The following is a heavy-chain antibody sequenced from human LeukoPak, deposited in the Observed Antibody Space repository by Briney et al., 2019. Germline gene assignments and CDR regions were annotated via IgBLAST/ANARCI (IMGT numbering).Heavy chain of an antibody. D-gene: IGHD6-13*01. CDR3: ARDLGIAAAGTSRDY. CDR2: ISSSSSTI. Sequence: PGRSLRLSCAASGFTFSSYSMNWVRQAPGKGLEWVSYISSSSSTIYYADSVKGRFTISRGNAKNSLYLQMNSLRDEDTAVYYCARDLGIAAAGTSRDYWGQGTLVTVSS. V-gene: IGHV3-48*02. CDR1: GFTFSSYS. J-gene: IGHJ4*02.